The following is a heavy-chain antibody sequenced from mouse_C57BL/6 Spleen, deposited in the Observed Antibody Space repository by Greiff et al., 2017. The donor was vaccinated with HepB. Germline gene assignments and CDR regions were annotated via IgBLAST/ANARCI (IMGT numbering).Heavy chain of an antibody. V-gene: IGHV10-1*01. J-gene: IGHJ4*01. CDR1: GFSFNTYA. CDR3: VSPLLYGYYAMDY. CDR2: IRSKSNNYAT. Sequence: EVQLQESGGGLVQPKGSLKLSCAASGFSFNTYAMNWVRQAPGKGLEWVARIRSKSNNYATYYADSVKDRFTISRDDSESMLYLQMNNLKTEDTAMYYCVSPLLYGYYAMDYWGQGTSVTVSS. D-gene: IGHD2-12*01.